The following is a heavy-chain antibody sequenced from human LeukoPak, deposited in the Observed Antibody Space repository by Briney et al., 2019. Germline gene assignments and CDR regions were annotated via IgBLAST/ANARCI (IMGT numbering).Heavy chain of an antibody. CDR1: GYTFTGYY. V-gene: IGHV1-69*06. Sequence: ASVKVSCKASGYTFTGYYMHWVRQAPGQGLEWMGGIIPIFGTANYAQKFQGRVTITADKSTSTAYMELSSLRSEDTAVYYCARRTMNWFDPWGQGTLVTVSS. CDR3: ARRTMNWFDP. CDR2: IIPIFGTA. J-gene: IGHJ5*02.